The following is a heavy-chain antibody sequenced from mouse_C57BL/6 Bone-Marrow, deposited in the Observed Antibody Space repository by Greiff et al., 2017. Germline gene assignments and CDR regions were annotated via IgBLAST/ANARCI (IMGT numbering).Heavy chain of an antibody. CDR3: ARNSPYYYGSSRYFDY. V-gene: IGHV2-2*01. CDR1: GFSLTSYG. J-gene: IGHJ2*01. D-gene: IGHD1-1*01. CDR2: IWSGGST. Sequence: QVQLQQSGPGLVQPSQSLSITCTVSGFSLTSYGVHWVRQSPGKGLEWLGVIWSGGSTDYKAAFISRLSISKDNSKSQVFFKMNSLQADYTAIYYCARNSPYYYGSSRYFDYWGQGTTLTVSS.